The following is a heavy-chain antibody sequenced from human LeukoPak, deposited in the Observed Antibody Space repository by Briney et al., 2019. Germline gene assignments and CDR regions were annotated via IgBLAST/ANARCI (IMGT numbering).Heavy chain of an antibody. J-gene: IGHJ4*02. CDR3: AKTRGYGDYFDY. V-gene: IGHV3-23*01. Sequence: GGSLRLSCAASGFTFSSYSMNWVRQAPGKGLEWVSAISGSGGSTYYADSVKGRFTISRDNSKNTLYLQMNSLRAEDTAVYYCAKTRGYGDYFDYWGQGTLVTVSS. D-gene: IGHD4-17*01. CDR2: ISGSGGST. CDR1: GFTFSSYS.